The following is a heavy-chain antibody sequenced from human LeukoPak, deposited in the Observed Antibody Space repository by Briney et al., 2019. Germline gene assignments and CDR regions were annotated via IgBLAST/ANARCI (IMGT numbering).Heavy chain of an antibody. D-gene: IGHD6-6*01. J-gene: IGHJ4*02. CDR2: INHSGST. Sequence: PSETLSLTCAVYGGSFSGCYWSWIRQPPGKGLEWIGEINHSGSTNYNPSLKSRVTISVDTSKNQFSLKLSSVTAADTAVYYCARGRKSSIAGYYFDYWGQGTLVTVSS. CDR3: ARGRKSSIAGYYFDY. V-gene: IGHV4-34*01. CDR1: GGSFSGCY.